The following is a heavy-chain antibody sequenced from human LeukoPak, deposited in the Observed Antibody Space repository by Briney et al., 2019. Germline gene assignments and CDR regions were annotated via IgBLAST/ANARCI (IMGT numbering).Heavy chain of an antibody. Sequence: PGGSLRLSCAASGFTFSSYAMSWVRQAPGKGLDWVSAISGSGGSTYYADSVKGRFTISRDNSKNTLYLQMNSLRAEDTAVYYCAKALGYSYPTFVDYWGQGTLVTVSS. D-gene: IGHD5-18*01. CDR2: ISGSGGST. CDR1: GFTFSSYA. V-gene: IGHV3-23*01. J-gene: IGHJ4*02. CDR3: AKALGYSYPTFVDY.